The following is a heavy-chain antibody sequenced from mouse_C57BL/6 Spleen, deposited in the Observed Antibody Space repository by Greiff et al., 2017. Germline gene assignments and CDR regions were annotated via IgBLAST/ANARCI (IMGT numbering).Heavy chain of an antibody. CDR1: GFSFNTYA. V-gene: IGHV10-1*01. CDR3: VRGYDGYYYYYAMDY. Sequence: EVKLVESGGGLVQPKGSLKLSCAASGFSFNTYAMNWVRQAPGKGLEWVARIRSKSNNYATYYADSVKDRFTISRDDSESMLYLQMNNVKTEDTAMYYCVRGYDGYYYYYAMDYWGQGTSVTVSS. D-gene: IGHD2-3*01. CDR2: IRSKSNNYAT. J-gene: IGHJ4*01.